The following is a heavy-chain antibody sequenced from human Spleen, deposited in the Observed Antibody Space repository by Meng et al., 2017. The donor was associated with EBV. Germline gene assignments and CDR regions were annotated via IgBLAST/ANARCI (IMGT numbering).Heavy chain of an antibody. V-gene: IGHV4-39*01. CDR3: ARQAWGGWEADF. J-gene: IGHJ4*02. CDR1: GGSIRSGHY. Sequence: ERGQGRVKPLGTLSLPFTVSGGSIRSGHYWGWIRQPPGKGLEWIGTIYYTGSTYHNSSLKSRVTISVDTSKSQFSLKLSSVAAADTAVYYCARQAWGGWEADFWGQGTLVTVSS. D-gene: IGHD6-19*01. CDR2: IYYTGST.